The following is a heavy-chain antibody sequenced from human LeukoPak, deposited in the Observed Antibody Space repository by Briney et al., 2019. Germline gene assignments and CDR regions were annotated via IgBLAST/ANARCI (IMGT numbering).Heavy chain of an antibody. CDR3: ERLVAYCSSSSCSFDY. J-gene: IGHJ4*02. Sequence: SETLSLTCSVSGGSLSSSSYYWGWIRQPPGKGLEWNGSIYYTGSTYYNPSLKSRVTISVDTSRNQLSLKLSSVTAADTAVYYCERLVAYCSSSSCSFDYWGQGTLVTVSS. D-gene: IGHD2-2*01. CDR1: GGSLSSSSYY. V-gene: IGHV4-39*01. CDR2: IYYTGST.